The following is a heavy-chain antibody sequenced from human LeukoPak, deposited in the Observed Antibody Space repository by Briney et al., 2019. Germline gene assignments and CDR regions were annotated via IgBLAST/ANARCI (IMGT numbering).Heavy chain of an antibody. CDR1: GYTFTSYY. J-gene: IGHJ4*02. Sequence: ASVKVSCKASGYTFTSYYMHWVRQAPGQGLEWMGIINPSGGSTSYAQKFQGRVTMTRDTSTSTVYMELSSLRSEDTAVYYRARDEAPYCGGDCYPDYWGQGTLVTVSS. V-gene: IGHV1-46*01. CDR3: ARDEAPYCGGDCYPDY. CDR2: INPSGGST. D-gene: IGHD2-21*02.